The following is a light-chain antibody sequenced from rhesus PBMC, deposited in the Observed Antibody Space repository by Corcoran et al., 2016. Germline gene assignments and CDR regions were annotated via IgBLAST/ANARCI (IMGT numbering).Light chain of an antibody. CDR2: WGF. CDR1: QSLLKRSNNKNY. J-gene: IGKJ2*01. Sequence: DIAMTQSPDSLAVSLGERVIINCMSSQSLLKRSNNKNYLAWYQQKPEQAPKLLIYWGFPRETGVPNLFRGSVYGTDFTFTISDLKAEDMAVYYCQQYYNSTYSFGQGTKVKI. V-gene: IGKV4-1*01. CDR3: QQYYNSTYS.